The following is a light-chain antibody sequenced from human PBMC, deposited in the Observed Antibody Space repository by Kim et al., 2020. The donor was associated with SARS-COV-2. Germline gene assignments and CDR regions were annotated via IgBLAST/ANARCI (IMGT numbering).Light chain of an antibody. CDR1: ERISSN. CDR3: QQYNYWPPWT. J-gene: IGKJ1*01. V-gene: IGKV3-15*01. CDR2: DAA. Sequence: DIVMTQSPATLSMSPGESATLSCRASERISSNLAWYQQKPGQAPRLLIYDAATRAIGIPARFSGRGFGAEFTLTISSLQSEDFAVYYCQQYNYWPPWTFGQGTKVDIK.